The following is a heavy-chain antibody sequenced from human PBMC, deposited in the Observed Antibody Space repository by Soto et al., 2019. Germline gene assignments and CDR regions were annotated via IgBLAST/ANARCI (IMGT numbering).Heavy chain of an antibody. J-gene: IGHJ4*02. CDR1: GYTFTSYY. D-gene: IGHD3-22*01. Sequence: QVQLVQSGAEVKKPGASVKVSCKASGYTFTSYYMHWVRQAPGQGLEWMGIINPSGGSTSYAQKFQGRVTMTRDTSTSTVYMELSSLRSEDTAVYYCARDFDYYDSSGYYYKGNRGDYFDYWGQGTLVTVSS. CDR2: INPSGGST. CDR3: ARDFDYYDSSGYYYKGNRGDYFDY. V-gene: IGHV1-46*01.